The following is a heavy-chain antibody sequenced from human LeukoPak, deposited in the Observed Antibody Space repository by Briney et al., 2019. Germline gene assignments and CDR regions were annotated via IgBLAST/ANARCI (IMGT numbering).Heavy chain of an antibody. Sequence: SESLSLTCTVSGGSISSYYWSWIRQPPGKGLEWIGHIYGSGSTNYSPSLKSRVTISIDTSKNQFSLKLTSVTAADTAVYYCARGFADSSGYLLSYFDYWGEGTVVPVSS. J-gene: IGHJ4*02. CDR2: IYGSGST. CDR3: ARGFADSSGYLLSYFDY. D-gene: IGHD3-22*01. V-gene: IGHV4-59*01. CDR1: GGSISSYY.